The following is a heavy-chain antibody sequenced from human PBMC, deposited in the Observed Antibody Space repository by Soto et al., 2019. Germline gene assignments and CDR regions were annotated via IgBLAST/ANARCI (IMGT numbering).Heavy chain of an antibody. CDR1: GYTFTSYY. Sequence: GASVKVSCKASGYTFTSYYMHWVRQAPGQGLEWMGIINPSGGSTSYAQKFQGRVTMTRDTSTSTVYMELSSLRSEDTAVYYCAIGYSSSWLGATEPHWFDPWGQGTLVTVSS. CDR2: INPSGGST. CDR3: AIGYSSSWLGATEPHWFDP. J-gene: IGHJ5*02. D-gene: IGHD6-13*01. V-gene: IGHV1-46*01.